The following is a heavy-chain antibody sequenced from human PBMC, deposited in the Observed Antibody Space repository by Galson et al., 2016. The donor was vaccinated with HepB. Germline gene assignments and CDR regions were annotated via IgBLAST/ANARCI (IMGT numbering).Heavy chain of an antibody. Sequence: CAISGDSVSSNTAAWDWIRQSPSRGLEWLGRTYYRSRWCNDYAESVKGRITVTPDTSKNRFSLHLNSVTPGDTAVYYCARDEKRVSYYFDAWGQGTLVTVSS. CDR3: ARDEKRVSYYFDA. J-gene: IGHJ4*02. CDR1: GDSVSSNTAA. D-gene: IGHD2-8*01. V-gene: IGHV6-1*01. CDR2: TYYRSRWCN.